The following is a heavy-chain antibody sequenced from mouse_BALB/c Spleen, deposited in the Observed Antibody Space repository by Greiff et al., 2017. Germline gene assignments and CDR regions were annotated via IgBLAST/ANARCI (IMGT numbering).Heavy chain of an antibody. D-gene: IGHD2-4*01. J-gene: IGHJ4*01. CDR3: VRGYDYDDYYAMDY. CDR1: GFTFNTYA. CDR2: IRSKSNNYAT. Sequence: EVQLQQSGGGLVQPKGSLRLSCAASGFTFNTYAMNWVRQAPGKGLEWVARIRSKSNNYATYYADSVKDRFTISRDDSQSMLYLQMNNLKTEDTAMYYCVRGYDYDDYYAMDYWGQGTSVTVSS. V-gene: IGHV10-1*02.